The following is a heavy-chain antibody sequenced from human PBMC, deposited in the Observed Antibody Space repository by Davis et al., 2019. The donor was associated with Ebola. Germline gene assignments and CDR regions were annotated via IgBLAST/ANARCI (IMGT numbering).Heavy chain of an antibody. CDR1: GFSFSASP. Sequence: SLKISCAASGFSFSASPIHWVRQAPGKGLEWVSGISWNSGSIGYADSVKGRFTISRDNAKNSLYLQMNSLRAEDTALYYCAKGLGYCSGGSCPSEVFDYWGQGTLVTVSS. V-gene: IGHV3-9*01. J-gene: IGHJ4*02. CDR3: AKGLGYCSGGSCPSEVFDY. CDR2: ISWNSGSI. D-gene: IGHD2-15*01.